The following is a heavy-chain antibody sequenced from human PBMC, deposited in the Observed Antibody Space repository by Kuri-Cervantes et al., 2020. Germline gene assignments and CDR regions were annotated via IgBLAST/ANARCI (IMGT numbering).Heavy chain of an antibody. CDR2: IWYDGSNK. J-gene: IGHJ5*02. D-gene: IGHD3-22*01. Sequence: GESLKISCAASGFTFSSYGMHWVRQAPGKGLEWVAVIWYDGSNKYYADSVKGRFTISRDNSKNTLYLQMNSLRAEDTAVYYCARDVSPSYYDSSGYFDLWGQGTLVTVSS. CDR1: GFTFSSYG. V-gene: IGHV3-33*01. CDR3: ARDVSPSYYDSSGYFDL.